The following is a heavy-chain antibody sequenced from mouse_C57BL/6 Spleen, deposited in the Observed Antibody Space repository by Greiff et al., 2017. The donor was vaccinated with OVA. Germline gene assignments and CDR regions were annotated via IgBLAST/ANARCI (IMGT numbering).Heavy chain of an antibody. CDR3: AREGGSSRGY. V-gene: IGHV1-81*01. CDR2: IYPRSGNT. Sequence: VQLQQSGAELARPGASVKLSCQASGYTFTSYGISWVKQRPGQGLEWIGEIYPRSGNTYYNEKFKGKATLTADKSSSTAYMELRSLTSEDSAVYFCAREGGSSRGYWGQGTTLTVSS. CDR1: GYTFTSYG. J-gene: IGHJ2*01.